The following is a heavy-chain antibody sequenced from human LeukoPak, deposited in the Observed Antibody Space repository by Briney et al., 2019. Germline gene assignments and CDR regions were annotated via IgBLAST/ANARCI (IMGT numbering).Heavy chain of an antibody. Sequence: SETLSLTCTVSGGSISSGSYYWSWIRQPAGKGLEWIGRIYTSGSTNYNPSLKSRVTISVDTSKNQFSLKLSSVTAADTAVYYCARGWSYYGSGSYYFDYWGQGTLVTVSS. CDR2: IYTSGST. V-gene: IGHV4-61*02. CDR3: ARGWSYYGSGSYYFDY. J-gene: IGHJ4*02. CDR1: GGSISSGSYY. D-gene: IGHD3-10*01.